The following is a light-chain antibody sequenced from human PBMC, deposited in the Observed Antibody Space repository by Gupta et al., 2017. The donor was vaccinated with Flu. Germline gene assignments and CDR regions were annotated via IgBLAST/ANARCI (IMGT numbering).Light chain of an antibody. CDR3: CSFGGSSTFV. V-gene: IGLV2-23*02. J-gene: IGLJ2*01. CDR1: NTDIDKYNL. CDR2: EDD. Sequence: STTTSCTGTNTDIDKYNLVSWYQQHPGKAPKLLIYEDDKRPSGVSIRFSGSKYGSTASLTISGLQAEDEADYHCCSFGGSSTFVFGGWTRVTVL.